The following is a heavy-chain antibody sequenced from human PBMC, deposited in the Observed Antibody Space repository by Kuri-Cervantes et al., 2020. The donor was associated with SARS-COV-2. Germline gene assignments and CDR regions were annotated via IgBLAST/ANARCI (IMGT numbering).Heavy chain of an antibody. V-gene: IGHV3-21*01. D-gene: IGHD4-23*01. CDR1: GFTFNTYS. CDR2: ISSSRPYI. CDR3: ARGHPGDNWGHFYGMDV. Sequence: GGSLRLSCVGSGFTFNTYSLNWVRQAPGKGLEWVASISSSRPYIFYADSVKGRFTVSRDNAKKSLFLQMNSLRVEDTAVYYCARGHPGDNWGHFYGMDVWGLGTTVTVSS. J-gene: IGHJ6*02.